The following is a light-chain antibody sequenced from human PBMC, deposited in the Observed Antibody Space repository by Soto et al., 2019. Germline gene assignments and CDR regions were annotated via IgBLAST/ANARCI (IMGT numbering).Light chain of an antibody. CDR3: QQRHMWPIT. CDR1: QSFRGL. Sequence: EVVLTQSPVTLSLCPGESATRWGRASQSFRGLLAWYQQKPGQAPRLLIYDAYNRATGIPPRFSGSGSGTDFTLTISSPEPEDSAVYYCQQRHMWPITFGQGTRLEIK. CDR2: DAY. V-gene: IGKV3-11*01. J-gene: IGKJ5*01.